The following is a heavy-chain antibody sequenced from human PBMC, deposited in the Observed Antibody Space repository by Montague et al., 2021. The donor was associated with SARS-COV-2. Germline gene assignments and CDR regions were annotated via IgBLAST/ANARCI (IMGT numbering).Heavy chain of an antibody. D-gene: IGHD3-16*02. J-gene: IGHJ4*02. Sequence: PALVNPTQTLTLTCTFSGFSLSTSGMRVSWIRQPPGKALEWLARIDWDDDKYYSTSLKTRLTISKDTSKNQVVLTMTNMDPVDTATYYCARTTMITFGGVIVPFDYWGQGTLVTVSS. CDR3: ARTTMITFGGVIVPFDY. V-gene: IGHV2-70*04. CDR2: IDWDDDK. CDR1: GFSLSTSGMR.